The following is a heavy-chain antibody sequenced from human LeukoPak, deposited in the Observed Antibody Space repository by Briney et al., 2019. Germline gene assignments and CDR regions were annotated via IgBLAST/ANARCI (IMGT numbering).Heavy chain of an antibody. V-gene: IGHV4-59*08. Sequence: PSETLSLTCTVSGGSISSYYWSWIRQPPGKGLEWIGYIYYNDSTNYIPSLYSRLTISLDTSKNHFSLKLISMTAADTAVYYCSRHSYSSGFWFDPWCQGTLVTVSS. CDR2: IYYNDST. CDR1: GGSISSYY. CDR3: SRHSYSSGFWFDP. D-gene: IGHD6-19*01. J-gene: IGHJ5*02.